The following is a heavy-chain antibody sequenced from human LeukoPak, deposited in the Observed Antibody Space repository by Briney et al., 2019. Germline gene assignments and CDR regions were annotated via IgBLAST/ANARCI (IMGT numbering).Heavy chain of an antibody. J-gene: IGHJ3*02. D-gene: IGHD3-22*01. CDR2: IYYSGST. CDR1: GGSISSYY. CDR3: ARDRTGYYDSSGYPLDAFDI. Sequence: SETLSLTCTVSGGSISSYYWSWIRQPPGKGLEWIGYIYYSGSTNYNPSLKSRVTISVDTSKNQFSLKLSSVTAADTAVYYCARDRTGYYDSSGYPLDAFDIWGQGTMVTVSS. V-gene: IGHV4-59*12.